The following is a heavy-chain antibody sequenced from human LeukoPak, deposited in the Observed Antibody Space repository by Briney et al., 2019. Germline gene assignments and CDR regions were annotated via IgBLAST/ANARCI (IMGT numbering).Heavy chain of an antibody. CDR2: ISSSSSTI. CDR1: GFTFSSYS. Sequence: GRSLRLSCAASGFTFSSYSMNWVRQAPGKGLEWVSYISSSSSTIYYADSVKGRFTISRDNAKNSPYLQMNSLRAEDTAVYYCARVRWSDWYFDLWGRGTLVTVSS. J-gene: IGHJ2*01. CDR3: ARVRWSDWYFDL. D-gene: IGHD5-24*01. V-gene: IGHV3-48*04.